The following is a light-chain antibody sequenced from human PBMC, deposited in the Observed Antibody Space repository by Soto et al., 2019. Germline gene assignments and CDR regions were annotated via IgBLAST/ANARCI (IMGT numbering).Light chain of an antibody. CDR3: QQRSNWSMA. J-gene: IGKJ2*01. CDR2: DAS. V-gene: IGKV3-11*01. Sequence: EIVLTQSPATLSLSPGERATLSCRASQSVSSYLAWYQQKPGQAPRLLIYDASNRATGIPAKFRGSGSGTDFTLTISSLEPQDFAVYYCQQRSNWSMAFGQGTKLEIE. CDR1: QSVSSY.